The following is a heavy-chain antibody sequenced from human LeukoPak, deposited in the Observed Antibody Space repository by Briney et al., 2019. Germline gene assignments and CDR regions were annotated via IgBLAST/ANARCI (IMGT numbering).Heavy chain of an antibody. D-gene: IGHD3-22*01. CDR1: GYTFTGYY. Sequence: ASVKVSCKASGYTFTGYYMHWVRQAPGQGLEWMGRINPNSGGTNYAQKFQGRVTMTRDTSISTAYMELSSLRSEDTAVYYCAREEYYDSGGYRDYWGQGTLVTVSS. CDR3: AREEYYDSGGYRDY. J-gene: IGHJ4*02. CDR2: INPNSGGT. V-gene: IGHV1-2*06.